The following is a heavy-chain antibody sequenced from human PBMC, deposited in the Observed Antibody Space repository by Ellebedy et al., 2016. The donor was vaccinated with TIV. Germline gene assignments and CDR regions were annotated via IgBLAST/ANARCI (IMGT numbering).Heavy chain of an antibody. CDR1: GFTFSSYA. V-gene: IGHV3-23*01. D-gene: IGHD6-19*01. CDR3: AKPPIAVAGIVDY. J-gene: IGHJ4*02. Sequence: GESLKISCAASGFTFSSYAMTWVRQTPGKGLEWVSSISGSDNSTYYADSVKGRFTISRDNSKNTLYVQINSLRAEDTAVYDCAKPPIAVAGIVDYWGQGILVTVSS. CDR2: ISGSDNST.